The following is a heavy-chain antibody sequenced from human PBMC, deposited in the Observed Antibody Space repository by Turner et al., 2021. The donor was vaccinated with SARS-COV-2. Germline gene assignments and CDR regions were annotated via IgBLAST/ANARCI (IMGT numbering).Heavy chain of an antibody. J-gene: IGHJ4*02. CDR2: INYTGIT. CDR3: ARDILSGPIFDF. Sequence: QLHLQESGPGLWKPSETLSLTCTVPDGSITTYSYYWGWIRQPPGKGLGWIGSINYTGITYYLPSLKSRVTISIDTSKNQFSLKLSSVTAADTAVYYCARDILSGPIFDFWAQGTLITVSS. CDR1: DGSITTYSYY. D-gene: IGHD3-9*01. V-gene: IGHV4-39*01.